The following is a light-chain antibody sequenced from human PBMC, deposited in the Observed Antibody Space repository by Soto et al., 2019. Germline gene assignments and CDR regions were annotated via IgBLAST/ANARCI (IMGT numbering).Light chain of an antibody. Sequence: ETVMTQSPGTLSVSPGERATLSCRASQSVSSNLAWYQQKPGQAPRLLIYGASTRATGIPARFGGSGSGTEFTLTISSLQSEDFAVYYCQQYNNWPPVTFGQGTRLEIK. CDR3: QQYNNWPPVT. V-gene: IGKV3D-15*01. J-gene: IGKJ5*01. CDR1: QSVSSN. CDR2: GAS.